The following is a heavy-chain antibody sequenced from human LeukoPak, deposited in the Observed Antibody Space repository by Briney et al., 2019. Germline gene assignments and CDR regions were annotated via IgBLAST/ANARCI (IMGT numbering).Heavy chain of an antibody. CDR2: ISGDGGST. CDR3: AKSPPRCSGGSCYGY. J-gene: IGHJ4*02. D-gene: IGHD2-15*01. CDR1: GFTFDDYA. V-gene: IGHV3-43*02. Sequence: GGSLRLSCAASGFTFDDYAMHWVRQAPGKGLEWVSLISGDGGSTDYADSVKGRFTISRDNSKNTLYLQMSSLRADDTALYYCAKSPPRCSGGSCYGYWGQGTLVTVSS.